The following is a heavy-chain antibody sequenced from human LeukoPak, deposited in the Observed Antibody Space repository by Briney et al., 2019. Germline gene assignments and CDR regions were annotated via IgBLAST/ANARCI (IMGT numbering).Heavy chain of an antibody. J-gene: IGHJ5*01. D-gene: IGHD2-8*02. CDR3: ARVAVSGPTGWFDS. V-gene: IGHV3-23*01. CDR2: ISGSGGTT. Sequence: GGSLRLSCAASGFTFSTYAMSWVRQAPGKGLEWVSAISGSGGTTYNADSVKGRFTISRDNVDNVVYLEMNSLGAEDTATYYCARVAVSGPTGWFDSWGQGTLVIVSS. CDR1: GFTFSTYA.